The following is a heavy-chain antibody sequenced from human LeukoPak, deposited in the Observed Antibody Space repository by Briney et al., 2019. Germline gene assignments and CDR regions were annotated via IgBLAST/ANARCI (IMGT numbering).Heavy chain of an antibody. Sequence: KPGGSLRLSCAASGFTFNAHYMSWIRRAPGKGLEWISYISTSSTSTYYSDSVKGRFTISRDDAKNSLYLQMNSLRAEDTAVYYCARGHFGLDVWGRGTTVTVSS. CDR2: ISTSSTST. J-gene: IGHJ6*02. CDR3: ARGHFGLDV. CDR1: GFTFNAHY. V-gene: IGHV3-11*05.